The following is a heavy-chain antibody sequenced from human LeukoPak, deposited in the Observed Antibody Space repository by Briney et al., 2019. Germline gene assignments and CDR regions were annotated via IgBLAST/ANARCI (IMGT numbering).Heavy chain of an antibody. CDR2: ISSGSGYI. D-gene: IGHD2-2*01. Sequence: GGSLRLSCAASGFTFSNYYMNWVRQAPGKGLEWVSSISSGSGYIYYADSLKGRFTISRDNAKNSLYLQMNSLRAEDTAVYYCARDLSRTRAFFDYWGQGTLVTVSS. CDR3: ARDLSRTRAFFDY. CDR1: GFTFSNYY. J-gene: IGHJ4*02. V-gene: IGHV3-21*01.